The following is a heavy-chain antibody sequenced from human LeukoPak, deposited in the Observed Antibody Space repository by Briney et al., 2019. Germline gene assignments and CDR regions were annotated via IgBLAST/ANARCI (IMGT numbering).Heavy chain of an antibody. Sequence: GRSLRLSCAASGFTFSSYAMHWVRQAPGKGLEWVAVISYDGSNKYYADSVKGRFTISRDNSKNTLYLQMNSLRAEDTAVYYCARAKDGYSSGWGHYYYYYMDVWGKGTTVTVSS. J-gene: IGHJ6*03. CDR2: ISYDGSNK. V-gene: IGHV3-30*04. D-gene: IGHD6-19*01. CDR1: GFTFSSYA. CDR3: ARAKDGYSSGWGHYYYYYMDV.